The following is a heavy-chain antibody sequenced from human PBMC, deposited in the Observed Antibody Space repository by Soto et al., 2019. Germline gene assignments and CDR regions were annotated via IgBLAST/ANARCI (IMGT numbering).Heavy chain of an antibody. Sequence: EVHLVQSGGGLVQPGGSLRLSCAASGFTFSPYWMYWVRQAPGKGPVWVSRLNSDGSSTDYADPVRGRFTISRDNAKNTLYLEMNGLRAEDTAVYYCARGGGYDFWTGYFEYWGQGSLVSVSS. V-gene: IGHV3-74*01. J-gene: IGHJ4*02. CDR2: LNSDGSST. D-gene: IGHD3-3*01. CDR3: ARGGGYDFWTGYFEY. CDR1: GFTFSPYW.